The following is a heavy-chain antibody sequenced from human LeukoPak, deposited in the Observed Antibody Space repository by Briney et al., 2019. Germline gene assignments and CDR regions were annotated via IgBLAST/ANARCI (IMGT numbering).Heavy chain of an antibody. V-gene: IGHV4-59*01. J-gene: IGHJ4*02. D-gene: IGHD3-10*01. CDR3: ARDPPGPGSYYDY. CDR1: GGSISSYY. Sequence: SETLSLTCTVSGGSISSYYWGWIRQPPGKGLECIGYISYTGSTNYNPSLKSRVTISVDTSKNQFSLKLTSVTAADTAVYYCARDPPGPGSYYDYWGQGTLVTVSS. CDR2: ISYTGST.